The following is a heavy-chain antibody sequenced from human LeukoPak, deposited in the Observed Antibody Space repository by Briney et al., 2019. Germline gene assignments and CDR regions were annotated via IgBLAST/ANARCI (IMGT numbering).Heavy chain of an antibody. D-gene: IGHD3-10*01. CDR3: ARDKDYYGSGSSRIFDY. CDR2: ISSSSSYI. V-gene: IGHV3-21*01. CDR1: GFTFSSYS. J-gene: IGHJ4*02. Sequence: GGSLRLSCAASGFTFSSYSMNWVRQAPGKGLEWVSSISSSSSYIYYADSVKGRFTISRDNAKNSLYLQMNSPRAEDTAVYYCARDKDYYGSGSSRIFDYWGQGTLVTVSS.